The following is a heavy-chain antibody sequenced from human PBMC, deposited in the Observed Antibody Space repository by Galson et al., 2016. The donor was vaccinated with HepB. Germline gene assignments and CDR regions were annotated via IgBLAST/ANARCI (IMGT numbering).Heavy chain of an antibody. CDR2: INAYNRNT. J-gene: IGHJ6*02. D-gene: IGHD3-3*01. V-gene: IGHV1-18*01. Sequence: SVKVSCKASGYPFLSYGISWVRQAPGQGLEWVGWINAYNRNTKYAENFQGRVTMTTDTSTTTAYMELGSLRPDDTAVYYCARLIRFRDMDVWGHGTTVTVSS. CDR1: GYPFLSYG. CDR3: ARLIRFRDMDV.